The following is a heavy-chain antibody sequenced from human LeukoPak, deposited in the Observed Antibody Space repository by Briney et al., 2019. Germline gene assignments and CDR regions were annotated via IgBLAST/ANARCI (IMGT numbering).Heavy chain of an antibody. V-gene: IGHV3-23*01. D-gene: IGHD4-17*01. J-gene: IGHJ4*02. Sequence: GGSLRLSCAASGFTFSSYAMIWVRQAPGKGLEWVSGISGSGRDTYYADSVRGRFIISRDNSNKTLYLQINNLSAGDTAVYFCAKESVSYGDSEHWGQGTLVAVSS. CDR2: ISGSGRDT. CDR3: AKESVSYGDSEH. CDR1: GFTFSSYA.